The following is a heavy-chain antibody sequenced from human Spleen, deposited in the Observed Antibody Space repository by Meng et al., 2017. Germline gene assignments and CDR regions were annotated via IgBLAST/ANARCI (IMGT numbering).Heavy chain of an antibody. Sequence: GESLKISCAASGFTFSSYAMSWVRQAPGKGLEWVSAISGSGGSTYYADSVKGRFTISRDNAKNSLYLQMNSLRAEDTAVYYCASYGDYGLDGWGQGTTVTVSS. D-gene: IGHD4-17*01. CDR2: ISGSGGST. V-gene: IGHV3-23*01. J-gene: IGHJ6*02. CDR1: GFTFSSYA. CDR3: ASYGDYGLDG.